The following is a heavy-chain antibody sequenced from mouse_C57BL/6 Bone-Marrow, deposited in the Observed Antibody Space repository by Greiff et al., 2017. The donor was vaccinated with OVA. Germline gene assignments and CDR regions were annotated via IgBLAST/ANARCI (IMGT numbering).Heavy chain of an antibody. Sequence: QVQLQQSGAELARPGASVKLSCKASGYTFTSYGISWVKQRTGQGLEWIGEIYPRSGNTYYNEKFKGKATLTADKSSSTAYMELRSLTSEDSAVYFCARSGTTVTRVYYAMDYWGQGTSVTVSS. D-gene: IGHD1-1*01. CDR3: ARSGTTVTRVYYAMDY. CDR2: IYPRSGNT. V-gene: IGHV1-81*01. CDR1: GYTFTSYG. J-gene: IGHJ4*01.